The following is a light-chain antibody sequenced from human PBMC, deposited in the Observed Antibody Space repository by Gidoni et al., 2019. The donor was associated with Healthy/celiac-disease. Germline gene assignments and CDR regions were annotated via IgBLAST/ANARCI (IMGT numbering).Light chain of an antibody. J-gene: IGKJ1*01. CDR1: QSISSY. CDR2: AAS. V-gene: IGKV1-39*01. Sequence: EIQMTQSPSSLSASVGDIVTITCRASQSISSYLNWYQQKPGKTPKLRIYAASRLQSGFPSRCSGSGSGTDFTLTISSLQPEDFATYYCQQSYSTSWTFGQGTKVEIK. CDR3: QQSYSTSWT.